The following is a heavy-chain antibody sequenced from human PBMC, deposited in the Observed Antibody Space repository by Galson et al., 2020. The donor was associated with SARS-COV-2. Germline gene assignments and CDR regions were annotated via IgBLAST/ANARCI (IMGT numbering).Heavy chain of an antibody. Sequence: GESLKIPCAASGFTVSSNYMSWVRQAPGRGLEWVSVIYSGGTTKYADPVKGRFTISRDNSKNTLYLQMNSLRADDPAVYYCARDVCASSWCFDPWGQGTLVTVSS. J-gene: IGHJ5*02. D-gene: IGHD6-13*01. CDR2: IYSGGTT. CDR1: GFTVSSNY. V-gene: IGHV3-53*01. CDR3: ARDVCASSWCFDP.